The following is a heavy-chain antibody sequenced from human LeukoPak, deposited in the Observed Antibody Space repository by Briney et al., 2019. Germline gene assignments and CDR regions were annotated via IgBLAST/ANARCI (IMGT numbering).Heavy chain of an antibody. J-gene: IGHJ5*02. Sequence: SQTLSLTCAVSGGSISGGGYSWRWIRRPPGKGLEWIGYIYHSGSTYYNPSLKSRFTISVDGSKNQFSLKLSSVTAADTAVYYCASRGGSGSSGNWFDPWGQGTLVTVSS. CDR2: IYHSGST. V-gene: IGHV4-30-2*01. D-gene: IGHD3-10*01. CDR3: ASRGGSGSSGNWFDP. CDR1: GGSISGGGYS.